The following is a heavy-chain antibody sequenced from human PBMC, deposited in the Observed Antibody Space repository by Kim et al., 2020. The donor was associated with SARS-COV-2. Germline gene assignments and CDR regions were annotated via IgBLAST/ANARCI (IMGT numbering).Heavy chain of an antibody. V-gene: IGHV3-21*01. CDR2: ISSSSSYI. CDR3: ARAANDNDILTGYLYYGMDV. Sequence: GGSLRLSCAASGFTFSSYSMNWVRQAPGKGLEWVSSISSSSSYIYYADPVKGRFTISRDNAKNSLYLQMNSLRAEDTAVYYCARAANDNDILTGYLYYGMDVWGQGTKDTVSS. J-gene: IGHJ6*02. D-gene: IGHD3-9*01. CDR1: GFTFSSYS.